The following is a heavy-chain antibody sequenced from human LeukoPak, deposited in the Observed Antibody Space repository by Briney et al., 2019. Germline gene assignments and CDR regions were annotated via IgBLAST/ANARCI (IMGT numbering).Heavy chain of an antibody. J-gene: IGHJ6*03. Sequence: SQTLSLTCTVSGDSISSGSYYWSWIRQPAGKGLEWIGRLYSSGTTNYNPSLKSRVSMSVDTSKNQLSLMLSSVTAADTAVYYCARGLSRNYYYYMDVWGKGTTVTVSS. V-gene: IGHV4-61*02. CDR1: GDSISSGSYY. CDR3: ARGLSRNYYYYMDV. D-gene: IGHD2/OR15-2a*01. CDR2: LYSSGTT.